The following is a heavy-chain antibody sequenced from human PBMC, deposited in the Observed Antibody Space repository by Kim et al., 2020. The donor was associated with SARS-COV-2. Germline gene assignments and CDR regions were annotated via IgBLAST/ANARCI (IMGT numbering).Heavy chain of an antibody. V-gene: IGHV1-69*13. J-gene: IGHJ6*02. D-gene: IGHD3-3*01. CDR2: IIPIFGTA. Sequence: SVKVSCKASGGTFSSYAISWVRQAPGQGLEWMGGIIPIFGTANYAQKFQGRVTITADESTSTAYMELSSLRSEDTAVYYCARVWARDFWSGYKYYYGMDVWGQGTTVTVSS. CDR1: GGTFSSYA. CDR3: ARVWARDFWSGYKYYYGMDV.